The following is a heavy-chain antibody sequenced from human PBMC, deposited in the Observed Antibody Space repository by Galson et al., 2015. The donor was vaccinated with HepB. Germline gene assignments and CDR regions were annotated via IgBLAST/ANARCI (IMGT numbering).Heavy chain of an antibody. V-gene: IGHV1-18*01. CDR1: GYTFSTYS. J-gene: IGHJ5*02. CDR2: INPFKGNT. Sequence: SVKVSCKASGYTFSTYSISWVRQAPGQGLEWMGWINPFKGNTDYAQKFQGRVTMTTDTSTSTAYMELRSLRSDDTAVYYCARGALVVVVGATQNNWFDPWGQGTLVTVSS. CDR3: ARGALVVVVGATQNNWFDP. D-gene: IGHD2-15*01.